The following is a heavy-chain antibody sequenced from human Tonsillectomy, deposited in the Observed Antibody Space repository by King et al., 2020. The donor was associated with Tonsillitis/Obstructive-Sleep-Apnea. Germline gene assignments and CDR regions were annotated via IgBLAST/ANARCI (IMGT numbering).Heavy chain of an antibody. J-gene: IGHJ5*02. V-gene: IGHV3-7*03. CDR2: INQDGSQK. D-gene: IGHD1-26*01. CDR1: GFTFSSHW. CDR3: ARWVFCGSYYWFDP. Sequence: VQLVESGGGLVQPGGSLRLSCAASGFTFSSHWMSWVRQAPGKGLEWVANINQDGSQKYYVDSVKGRFTISRDNAKNSLYLQVNSLRAEDTAVYYCARWVFCGSYYWFDPWGQGTLVTVSS.